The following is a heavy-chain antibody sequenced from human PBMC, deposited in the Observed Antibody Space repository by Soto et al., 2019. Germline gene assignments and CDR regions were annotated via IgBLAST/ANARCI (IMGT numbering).Heavy chain of an antibody. CDR1: GGSISSYY. V-gene: IGHV4-59*01. Sequence: SETLSLTCTVSGGSISSYYWSWIRQPPGKGLEWIGYIYYSGSPNYNPSLKSRVTISVDTSKNPFSLKLSSVTAADTAVYYCASSNIAAAGFYYYGMDVWGRGTTVTVS. J-gene: IGHJ6*02. CDR2: IYYSGSP. CDR3: ASSNIAAAGFYYYGMDV. D-gene: IGHD6-13*01.